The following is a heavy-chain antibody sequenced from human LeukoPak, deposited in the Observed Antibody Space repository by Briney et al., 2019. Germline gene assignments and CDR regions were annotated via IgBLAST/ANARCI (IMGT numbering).Heavy chain of an antibody. J-gene: IGHJ4*02. D-gene: IGHD5-12*01. CDR3: ARDFSVATTDY. CDR1: GFTFSSYW. CDR2: IKQDGSEK. V-gene: IGHV3-7*01. Sequence: PGGSLRLSCAASGFTFSSYWMSWVRQAPGKGLEWVANIKQDGSEKYYVDSVKGRFTISRDNAKNSLYLQMNSLRAEATAVYYCARDFSVATTDYWGQGTLVTVSS.